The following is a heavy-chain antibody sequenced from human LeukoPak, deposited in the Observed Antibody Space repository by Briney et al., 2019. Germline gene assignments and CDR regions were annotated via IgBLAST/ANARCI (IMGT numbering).Heavy chain of an antibody. D-gene: IGHD5-18*01. CDR3: ATAYGYSYGVGGYYYYYYYMDV. CDR1: GYTFTGYY. Sequence: ASVKVSCKASGYTFTGYYMHWVRQAPGQGLEWMGWINPNSGGTNYAQKFQGRVTMTRDTSISTAYMELSRLRSDDTAVYYCATAYGYSYGVGGYYYYYYYMDVWGKGTTVTVSS. V-gene: IGHV1-2*02. J-gene: IGHJ6*03. CDR2: INPNSGGT.